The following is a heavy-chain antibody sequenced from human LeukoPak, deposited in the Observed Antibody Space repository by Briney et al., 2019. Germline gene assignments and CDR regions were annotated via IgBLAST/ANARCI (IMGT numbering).Heavy chain of an antibody. D-gene: IGHD3-22*01. Sequence: GASVKVSCKASGCTFTGYYMHWVRQAPGQGREWMGWINPNSGGTNYAQKFQGRVTMTRDTTISTAYMELNSLTSEDTAVYYCARGRTTQSYASSGFYPRDYWGPGTVVTVSS. CDR2: INPNSGGT. CDR1: GCTFTGYY. CDR3: ARGRTTQSYASSGFYPRDY. V-gene: IGHV1-2*02. J-gene: IGHJ4*02.